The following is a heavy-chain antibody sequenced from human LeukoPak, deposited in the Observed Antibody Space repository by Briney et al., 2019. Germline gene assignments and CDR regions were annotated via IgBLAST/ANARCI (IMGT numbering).Heavy chain of an antibody. Sequence: GGSLRLSCAASGFTFSSYAMSWVRQAPGKGLEWVANINQVGSEKYYVDSVKGRFTISRDNAKNSLFLQMNSLRAEDTAVYYCARDHSEPGGFFDSWGQGTLVTVPS. V-gene: IGHV3-7*03. CDR1: GFTFSSYA. CDR2: INQVGSEK. CDR3: ARDHSEPGGFFDS. J-gene: IGHJ4*02. D-gene: IGHD1-14*01.